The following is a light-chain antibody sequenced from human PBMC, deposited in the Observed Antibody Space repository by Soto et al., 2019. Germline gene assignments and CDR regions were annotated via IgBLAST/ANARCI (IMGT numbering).Light chain of an antibody. V-gene: IGLV2-23*02. J-gene: IGLJ2*01. CDR2: EDT. Sequence: QSALTQPASVSGSPGQSITIPCTGTSSDVGSYNVVSWYQQEPGKVPKLVIYEDTKRPSGISYRFSGSKSGNTASLTISGLQAEDEGDYYCCSYADSRTFIFGGGTKLTVL. CDR3: CSYADSRTFI. CDR1: SSDVGSYNV.